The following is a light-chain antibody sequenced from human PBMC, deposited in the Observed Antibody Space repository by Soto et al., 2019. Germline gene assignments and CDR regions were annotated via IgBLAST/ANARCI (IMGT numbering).Light chain of an antibody. CDR1: SSDVGGYNY. Sequence: QSALTQPASVSGSPGQSIAISCTGTSSDVGGYNYVSWYQQHPGKAPKLMIFDVSHRPSGVSNRFSGSKSGNTAYLTISGLHAEDESDYYCCSYSGSSTLVVFGGGTKLTVL. CDR3: CSYSGSSTLVV. J-gene: IGLJ2*01. V-gene: IGLV2-14*01. CDR2: DVS.